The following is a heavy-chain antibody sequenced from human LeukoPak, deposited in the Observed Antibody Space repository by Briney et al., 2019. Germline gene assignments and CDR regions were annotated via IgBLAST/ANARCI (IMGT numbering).Heavy chain of an antibody. D-gene: IGHD1-26*01. Sequence: GGSLRRSCAASGFTFSTYSMNWVGHAPGKGLEWFSTISSSSSYIYYADSVKVRFTISRANAKSSLYLQMNSLRAEDTAVYYCASRGYEWGYEWGQGTLVTVSS. CDR3: ASRGYEWGYE. CDR2: ISSSSSYI. V-gene: IGHV3-21*01. CDR1: GFTFSTYS. J-gene: IGHJ4*02.